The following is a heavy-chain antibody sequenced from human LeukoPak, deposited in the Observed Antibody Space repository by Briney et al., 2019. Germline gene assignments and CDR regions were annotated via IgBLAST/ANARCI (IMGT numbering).Heavy chain of an antibody. D-gene: IGHD3-10*01. Sequence: PGRSLRLSCAASGFTFDDYAMHWVRQAPGKGLEWVSAIGGSGVDTYYADSVKGRFTISRDNSKNTLYLQMNSLRAEDTAVYYCTRGTSRSGNYNFDSWGQGTLVTVSS. CDR1: GFTFDDYA. CDR3: TRGTSRSGNYNFDS. V-gene: IGHV3-23*01. J-gene: IGHJ5*01. CDR2: IGGSGVDT.